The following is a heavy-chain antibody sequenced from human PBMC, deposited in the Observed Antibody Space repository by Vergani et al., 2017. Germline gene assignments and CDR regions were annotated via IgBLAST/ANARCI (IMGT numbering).Heavy chain of an antibody. CDR1: GFTFSSYA. CDR3: ATIYDSSGYYYQDAFDI. D-gene: IGHD3-22*01. Sequence: EVQLLESGGGLVQPGGSLRLSCAASGFTFSSYAMSWVRQAPGKGLEWVSGISWNSGSIGYADSVKGRFTISRDNAKNSLYLQMNSLRAEDTALYYCATIYDSSGYYYQDAFDIWGQGTMVTVSS. V-gene: IGHV3-9*01. J-gene: IGHJ3*02. CDR2: ISWNSGSI.